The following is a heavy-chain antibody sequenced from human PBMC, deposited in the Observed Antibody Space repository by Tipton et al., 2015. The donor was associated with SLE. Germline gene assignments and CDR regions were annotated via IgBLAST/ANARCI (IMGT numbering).Heavy chain of an antibody. Sequence: TLSLTCSVAGGSITSNGVHWAWIRQPPGKGLEWIGSIYYDETTYYNPSLRRRLTLSVDTSKTQFSLKLGSLTAADTAVYYCARVVTVGAAHYYDFDVWGQGTRVTVSS. V-gene: IGHV4-39*07. CDR3: ARVVTVGAAHYYDFDV. CDR1: GGSITSNGVH. J-gene: IGHJ6*02. CDR2: IYYDETT. D-gene: IGHD2-21*02.